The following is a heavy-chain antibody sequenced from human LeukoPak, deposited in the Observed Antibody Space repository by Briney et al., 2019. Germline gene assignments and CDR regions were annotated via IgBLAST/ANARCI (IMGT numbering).Heavy chain of an antibody. CDR1: GFTVSSNY. D-gene: IGHD2-2*01. Sequence: GGSLRLSCAASGFTVSSNYMSWVRQAPGKGLEWVSVIYSGGSTYYADSVKGRFTISRDNSKNTLYLQMNSLRAEDTAVYYCARTYCSSTSCFYGMDVWGQGTTVTVSS. CDR2: IYSGGST. J-gene: IGHJ6*02. V-gene: IGHV3-66*01. CDR3: ARTYCSSTSCFYGMDV.